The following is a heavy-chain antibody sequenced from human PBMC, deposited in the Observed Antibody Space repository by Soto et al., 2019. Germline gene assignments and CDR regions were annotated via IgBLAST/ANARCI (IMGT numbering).Heavy chain of an antibody. CDR1: GYNFMRYG. D-gene: IGHD1-26*01. V-gene: IGHV1-18*04. CDR3: ARWISGGYSDWFDP. J-gene: IGHJ5*02. CDR2: INVDNGET. Sequence: QVQLVQSGAEVKKPGASVKVSCKASGYNFMRYGFTWVRQAPGQGREWMGWINVDNGETKYPQKIQGRVTMTTDTSTTTVYMELRSLTSDDTAVYYCARWISGGYSDWFDPWGHGTLVTVSS.